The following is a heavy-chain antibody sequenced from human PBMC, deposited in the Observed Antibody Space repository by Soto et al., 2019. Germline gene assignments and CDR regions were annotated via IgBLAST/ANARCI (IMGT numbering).Heavy chain of an antibody. V-gene: IGHV3-23*01. D-gene: IGHD3-22*01. J-gene: IGHJ4*02. CDR1: GFTFSSYA. CDR2: ISGSGGST. CDR3: AKDWRTYYYDSSGYYYFDY. Sequence: GGSLRLSCAASGFTFSSYAMSWVRQAPGKGLEWVSAISGSGGSTYYADSVKGRFTISRDNSKNTLYLQMNSLRAEDTAVYDCAKDWRTYYYDSSGYYYFDYWGQGTLVTVSS.